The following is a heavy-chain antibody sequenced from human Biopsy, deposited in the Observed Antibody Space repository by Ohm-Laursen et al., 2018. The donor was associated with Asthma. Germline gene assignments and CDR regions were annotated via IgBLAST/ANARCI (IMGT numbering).Heavy chain of an antibody. V-gene: IGHV4-59*01. CDR3: ARGISRVTGLFDHFDS. Sequence: ATLSLTCTVSGVSISSDYWSWIRQPQGKGLEWIGHIYYSGSTNYQPSLKSRVTISVDTSKNQFSPKLRSVTAADAAVYYCARGISRVTGLFDHFDSWGQGTLVTVSS. CDR1: GVSISSDY. CDR2: IYYSGST. J-gene: IGHJ4*02. D-gene: IGHD2-21*02.